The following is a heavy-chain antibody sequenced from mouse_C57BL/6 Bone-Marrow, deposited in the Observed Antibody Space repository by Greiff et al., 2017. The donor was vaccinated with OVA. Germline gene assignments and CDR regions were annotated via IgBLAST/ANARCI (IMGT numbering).Heavy chain of an antibody. V-gene: IGHV5-17*01. CDR1: GFTFSDYG. D-gene: IGHD2-4*01. CDR3: ARMDYDGYAMDY. Sequence: EVKLQESGGGLVKPGGSLKLSCAASGFTFSDYGMHWVRQAPEKGLEWVAYISSGSSTIYYADTVKGRFTISRDNAKNTLFLQMTSLRSEDTAMYYCARMDYDGYAMDYWGQGTLVTVSS. CDR2: ISSGSSTI. J-gene: IGHJ4*01.